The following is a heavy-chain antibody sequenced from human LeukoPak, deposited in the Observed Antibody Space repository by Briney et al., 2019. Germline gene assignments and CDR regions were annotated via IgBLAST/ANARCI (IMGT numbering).Heavy chain of an antibody. D-gene: IGHD6-13*01. CDR2: ISSSGSTI. Sequence: PGGSLRLSCAASGFTFSSYEMNWVRQAPGKGLEWVSYISSSGSTIYYADSVKGRFTISRDNAKNSLYLQMNSLRAEDMALYYCAKGDSSSWYGKFDYWGQGTLVTVSS. J-gene: IGHJ4*02. V-gene: IGHV3-48*03. CDR1: GFTFSSYE. CDR3: AKGDSSSWYGKFDY.